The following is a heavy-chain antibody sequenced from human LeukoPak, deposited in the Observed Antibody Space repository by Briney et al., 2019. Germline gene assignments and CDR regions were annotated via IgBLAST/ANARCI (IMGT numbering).Heavy chain of an antibody. D-gene: IGHD1-26*01. CDR1: RFTFSNYA. Sequence: GGSLTLSGAASRFTFSNYAMRWVRQAPGKGLEWVSDISGSGGSKYDEDPVKGPFTISRDNSKNTLYLQMNSLRAEDTAVYYCAKEAHLIVGANNFDYWGQGTLVTVSS. CDR3: AKEAHLIVGANNFDY. J-gene: IGHJ4*02. V-gene: IGHV3-23*01. CDR2: ISGSGGSK.